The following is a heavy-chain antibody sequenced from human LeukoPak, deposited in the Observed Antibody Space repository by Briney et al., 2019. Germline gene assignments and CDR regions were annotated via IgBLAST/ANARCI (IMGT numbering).Heavy chain of an antibody. CDR3: ARVYFIAGPLYYYYYGMDV. J-gene: IGHJ6*02. D-gene: IGHD2-15*01. V-gene: IGHV4-34*01. CDR2: INHSGST. CDR1: GGSISSYY. Sequence: PSETLSLTCTVSGGSISSYYWSWIRQPPGKGLEWIGEINHSGSTNYNPSLKSRVTISVDTSKNQFSLKLNSVTAADTAVYYCARVYFIAGPLYYYYYGMDVWGQGTTVTVSS.